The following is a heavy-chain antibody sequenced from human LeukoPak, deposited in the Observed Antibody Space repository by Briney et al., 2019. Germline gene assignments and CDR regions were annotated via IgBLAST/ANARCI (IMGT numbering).Heavy chain of an antibody. CDR3: ARDGGSSWYPNWFDP. J-gene: IGHJ5*02. CDR2: ISSSSSTI. Sequence: GGSLRLSCAASGFTFSSYSMNWVRQAPGKGLEWVSSISSSSSTIYYADSVKGRFTISRDNAKNSLYLQMNSLRAEDTAVYYCARDGGSSWYPNWFDPWGQGTLVTVSS. CDR1: GFTFSSYS. V-gene: IGHV3-48*01. D-gene: IGHD6-13*01.